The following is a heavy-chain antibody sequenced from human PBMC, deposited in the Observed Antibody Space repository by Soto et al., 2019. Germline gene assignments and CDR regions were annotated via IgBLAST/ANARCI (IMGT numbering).Heavy chain of an antibody. Sequence: NPSETLSLTCTVSGGSIRDYYWGWIRQSPGKGLEWIGYIYYTGTTKYNPSLKSRVTISVDSSKNQFSLKLDSVTAADTAVYYYTRDLSPSNYGYPSFDYWGQGALVTVSS. J-gene: IGHJ4*02. D-gene: IGHD5-18*01. CDR2: IYYTGTT. V-gene: IGHV4-59*12. CDR3: TRDLSPSNYGYPSFDY. CDR1: GGSIRDYY.